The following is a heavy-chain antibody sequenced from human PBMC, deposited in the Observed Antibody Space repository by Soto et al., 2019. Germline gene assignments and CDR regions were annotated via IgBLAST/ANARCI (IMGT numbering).Heavy chain of an antibody. CDR2: IYQSGST. CDR1: CGSINSTGFT. V-gene: IGHV4-30-2*06. CDR3: ARGNINVVEGLVSWFDP. J-gene: IGHJ5*02. Sequence: SETLSLTCTFSCGSINSTGFTANWIRQSPGKGLEWIGYIYQSGSTFYNPSLRSRVTISADRSKNQFSLNLNSVTAADTAVYYCARGNINVVEGLVSWFDPWGQGTLVTVSS. D-gene: IGHD2-8*01.